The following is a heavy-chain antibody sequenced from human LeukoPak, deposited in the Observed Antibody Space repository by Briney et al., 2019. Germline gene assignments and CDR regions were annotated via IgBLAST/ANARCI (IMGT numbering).Heavy chain of an antibody. V-gene: IGHV3-23*01. Sequence: GGSLRLSCAASGFTFSGFAMTWVRQAPGKGLEWVSTIGASGGSTYYADSVKGRFTVSRDNSKNTLYLQMNSLRAEDTAVYYCAKTMGAIDHDYWGQGTLVTVSS. J-gene: IGHJ4*02. CDR3: AKTMGAIDHDY. CDR2: IGASGGST. D-gene: IGHD1-26*01. CDR1: GFTFSGFA.